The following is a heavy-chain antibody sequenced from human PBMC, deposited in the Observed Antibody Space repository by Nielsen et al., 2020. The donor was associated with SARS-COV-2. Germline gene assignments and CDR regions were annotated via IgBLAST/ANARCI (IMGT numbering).Heavy chain of an antibody. J-gene: IGHJ6*02. V-gene: IGHV4-34*01. Sequence: SETLSLTCAVSDGSFSVNFWTWIRQSPGKGLEWIGEIYHSGSTKYSPTLKRRVTILVDTSKNQFSLHLSSVTAADTGLYYCASAFNYRMDVWGQGTTVTVSS. CDR1: DGSFSVNF. CDR2: IYHSGST. D-gene: IGHD3-10*01. CDR3: ASAFNYRMDV.